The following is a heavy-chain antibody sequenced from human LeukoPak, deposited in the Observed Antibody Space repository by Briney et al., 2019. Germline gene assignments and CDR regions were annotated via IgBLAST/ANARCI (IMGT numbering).Heavy chain of an antibody. J-gene: IGHJ4*02. D-gene: IGHD2-15*01. V-gene: IGHV1-69*04. CDR2: IIPILGIA. CDR1: GGTFSSYA. CDR3: ARDPSEDCSGGSCYSGGVYFDY. Sequence: ASVKVSCKASGGTFSSYAISWVRQAPGQGLEWMGRIIPILGIANYAQKFQGRVTITADKSTSTAYMELSSLRSEDTAVYYCARDPSEDCSGGSCYSGGVYFDYWGQGTLVTVPS.